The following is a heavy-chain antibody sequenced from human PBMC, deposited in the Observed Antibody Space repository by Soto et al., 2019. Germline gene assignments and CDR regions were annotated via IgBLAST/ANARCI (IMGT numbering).Heavy chain of an antibody. CDR3: AGGGYYGSGSYYLDY. D-gene: IGHD3-10*01. CDR2: IYYSGST. V-gene: IGHV4-59*01. J-gene: IGHJ4*02. Sequence: KTSETLSLTCTVSGGSISSYYWSWIRQPPGKGLEWIGYIYYSGSTNYDPSLKSRVTISVDTSKNQFSLKLSSVTAADTAVYYCAGGGYYGSGSYYLDYWGQGTLVTVSS. CDR1: GGSISSYY.